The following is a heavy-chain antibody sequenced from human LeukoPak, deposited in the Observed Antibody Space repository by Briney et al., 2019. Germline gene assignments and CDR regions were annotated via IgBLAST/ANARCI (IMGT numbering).Heavy chain of an antibody. Sequence: PGGSLRLSCAASGFTFSSYSMNWVRQAPGKGLEWVSSISSSSSYIYYADSVKGRFTISRDNAKNSLYLQMNSLRAEDTAVYYCARREGAYSSGWYLGYWGQGTLVTVSS. V-gene: IGHV3-21*01. CDR3: ARREGAYSSGWYLGY. CDR1: GFTFSSYS. CDR2: ISSSSSYI. J-gene: IGHJ4*02. D-gene: IGHD6-19*01.